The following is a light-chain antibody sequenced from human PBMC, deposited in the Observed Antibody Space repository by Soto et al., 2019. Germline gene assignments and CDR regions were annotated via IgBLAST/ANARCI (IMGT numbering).Light chain of an antibody. Sequence: DIQMTQSPSTLSASIGDRVTIACRASQGISNWLAWYQQKPGKAPKLLIFHASSLESGGPSRFSGSGSGTEFTLTISSQQSDDFATYYCQQYNTYPTFGQGTKVEIK. J-gene: IGKJ1*01. CDR3: QQYNTYPT. V-gene: IGKV1-5*01. CDR2: HAS. CDR1: QGISNW.